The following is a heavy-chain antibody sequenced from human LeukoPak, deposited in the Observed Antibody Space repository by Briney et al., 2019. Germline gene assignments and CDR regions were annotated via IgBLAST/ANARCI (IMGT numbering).Heavy chain of an antibody. J-gene: IGHJ4*02. D-gene: IGHD3-9*01. V-gene: IGHV3-21*04. CDR3: AKSGAQIFTYYDILTGV. CDR1: GFTFSSYS. CDR2: ISSSSSYI. Sequence: GGSLRLSCVASGFTFSSYSMNWVRQAPGKGLEWVSSISSSSSYIYYADSVKGRFTISRDNAKNSLYLQMNSLRAEDTAVYYCAKSGAQIFTYYDILTGVWGQGTLVTVSS.